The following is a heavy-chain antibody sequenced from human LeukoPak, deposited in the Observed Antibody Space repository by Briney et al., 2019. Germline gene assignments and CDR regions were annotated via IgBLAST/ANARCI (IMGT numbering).Heavy chain of an antibody. CDR1: GGSFSGYY. J-gene: IGHJ4*02. CDR3: ARAGRYSSSWYNDY. CDR2: INHSGST. D-gene: IGHD6-13*01. Sequence: SETLSLTCAVYGGSFSGYYWSWIRQPPGKGLEWIGEINHSGSTNYNPSLKSRVTISVDTSKNQFSLELSSVTAADTAVYYCARAGRYSSSWYNDYWGQGTLVTVSS. V-gene: IGHV4-34*01.